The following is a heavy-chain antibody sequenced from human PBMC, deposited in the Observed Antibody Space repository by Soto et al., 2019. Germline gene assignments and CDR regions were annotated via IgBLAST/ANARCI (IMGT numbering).Heavy chain of an antibody. CDR2: IIPIFGTT. V-gene: IGHV1-69*12. CDR1: GGTFSSYA. J-gene: IGHJ2*01. Sequence: QVQLVQSGAEVKKPGSSVKVSCKASGGTFSSYAISWVRQAPGQGLEWMGGIIPIFGTTNYAQKFQGRVTITEDESTSTDYMELSSLRSEDTAMYYCAIVVTVVKSFHYWYFDLRGRGTLVTVSS. D-gene: IGHD2-15*01. CDR3: AIVVTVVKSFHYWYFDL.